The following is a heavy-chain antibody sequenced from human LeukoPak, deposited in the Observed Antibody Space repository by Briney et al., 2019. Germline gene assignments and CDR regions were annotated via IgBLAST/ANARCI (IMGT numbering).Heavy chain of an antibody. Sequence: GGSLRLSCAASGFTFSNYCVTWVRQAPGKALEWVSSISGSGDSTYYADSVKGRFTISRDNSKKTLYLQMNSLRVEDTAIYYCAKYGAPGWSGYLDYWGQGTLVTVSS. J-gene: IGHJ4*02. V-gene: IGHV3-23*01. CDR1: GFTFSNYC. CDR2: ISGSGDST. CDR3: AKYGAPGWSGYLDY. D-gene: IGHD4/OR15-4a*01.